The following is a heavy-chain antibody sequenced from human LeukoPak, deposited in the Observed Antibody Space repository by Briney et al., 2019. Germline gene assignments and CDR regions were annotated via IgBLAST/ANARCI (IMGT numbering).Heavy chain of an antibody. Sequence: GGSLRLSCAASGFTFSSSWMAWVRQAPGKGLEWVGNIKEDGTAKNYVVSVRGRFTISRDNAKNSLYLQMNSLRGEDTAVYYCARDGEMATYFEYWGQGTLVTVSP. CDR3: ARDGEMATYFEY. D-gene: IGHD5-24*01. V-gene: IGHV3-7*01. J-gene: IGHJ4*02. CDR1: GFTFSSSW. CDR2: IKEDGTAK.